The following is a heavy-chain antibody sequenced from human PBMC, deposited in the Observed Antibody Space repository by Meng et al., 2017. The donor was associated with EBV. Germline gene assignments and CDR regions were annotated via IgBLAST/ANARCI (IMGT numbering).Heavy chain of an antibody. D-gene: IGHD3-10*01. Sequence: QVLLVQSWAEVKKPGASVKVSCKTSGGPFRYYAISWVRQAPGQGLEWLGGFLPRLGAPNYAQKFHGRVKITADESTSTHYMDLSSLRSEDTAIYYCASESGRGYTPDYWGQGTLVTVSS. CDR3: ASESGRGYTPDY. CDR2: FLPRLGAP. V-gene: IGHV1-69*01. CDR1: GGPFRYYA. J-gene: IGHJ4*02.